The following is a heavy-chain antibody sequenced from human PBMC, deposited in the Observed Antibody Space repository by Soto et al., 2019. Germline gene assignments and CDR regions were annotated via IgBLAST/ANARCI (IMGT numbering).Heavy chain of an antibody. CDR2: ISVSGGNT. CDR3: AKVVCSSNCYDY. Sequence: PXGSLRLSCAASGFTLSTYAMSWVRQAPGKGLEWVSSISVSGGNTYYADSVEGRFTISRDNSKNTLSLQMNSLGAEDTAIYYCAKVVCSSNCYDYWGQGTLVTVSS. J-gene: IGHJ4*02. D-gene: IGHD2-2*01. V-gene: IGHV3-23*01. CDR1: GFTLSTYA.